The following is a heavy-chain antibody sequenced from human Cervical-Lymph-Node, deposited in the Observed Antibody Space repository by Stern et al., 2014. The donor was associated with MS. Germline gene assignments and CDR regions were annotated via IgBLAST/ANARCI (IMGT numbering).Heavy chain of an antibody. Sequence: QVQLQESGPGLVQPSETLSLTCIVSGGSMTSYHWGWIRQPPGKGLEWICTVYFSGSTYYNPSHKKRGTISAPNNQFSLKLPSVTAADTAVYYCARQGYCSGATCYYWYFDLWGRGTLVTVSS. CDR3: ARQGYCSGATCYYWYFDL. D-gene: IGHD2-15*01. J-gene: IGHJ2*01. V-gene: IGHV4-39*01. CDR2: VYFSGST. CDR1: GGSMTSYH.